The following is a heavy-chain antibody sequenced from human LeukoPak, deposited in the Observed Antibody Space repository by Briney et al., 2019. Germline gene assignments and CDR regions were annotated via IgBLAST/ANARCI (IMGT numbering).Heavy chain of an antibody. CDR3: ARPMYYYHNTGLNINY. CDR1: GFALSNYA. J-gene: IGHJ4*02. Sequence: GGSLRLSCAASGFALSNYAVHWVRQAPGKGLEWVAVISHDGSTKSYVDSLKGRFTISRDNSQDTVYLQMSSLRPEDTAVYYCARPMYYYHNTGLNINYWGQGALVTVSS. CDR2: ISHDGSTK. V-gene: IGHV3-30-3*01. D-gene: IGHD3-22*01.